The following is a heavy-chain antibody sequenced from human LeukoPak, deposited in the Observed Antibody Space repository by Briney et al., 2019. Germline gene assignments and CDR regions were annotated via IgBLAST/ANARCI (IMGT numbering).Heavy chain of an antibody. V-gene: IGHV1-69*04. CDR3: ARRDGADYYYGMDV. J-gene: IGHJ6*02. CDR2: IIPILGIA. CDR1: GGTFSSYA. D-gene: IGHD2-21*01. Sequence: ASVKVSCKASGGTFSSYAISWVRQAPGQGLEWMGRIIPILGIANYAQKFQGRVTITADKSTSTAYMELSSLRSEDTAVYYCARRDGADYYYGMDVWGQGTTVTVSS.